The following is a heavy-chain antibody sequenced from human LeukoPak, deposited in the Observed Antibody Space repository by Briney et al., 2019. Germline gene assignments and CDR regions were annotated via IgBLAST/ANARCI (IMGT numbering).Heavy chain of an antibody. D-gene: IGHD3-10*01. Sequence: SGGSLRLSCAASGFTSSNYAMNWVRQAPGKGLEWVSAIRDSDGSAYHADSVKGRFTISRDNSKNTLYLQMNSLRAEDTAVYYCARGGKYGSGSYLDYWGQGTLVTVSS. CDR2: IRDSDGSA. J-gene: IGHJ4*02. CDR1: GFTSSNYA. CDR3: ARGGKYGSGSYLDY. V-gene: IGHV3-23*01.